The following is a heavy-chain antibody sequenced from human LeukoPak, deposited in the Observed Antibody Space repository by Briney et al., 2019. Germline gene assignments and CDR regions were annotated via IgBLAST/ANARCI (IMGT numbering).Heavy chain of an antibody. V-gene: IGHV4-34*01. CDR1: GGSFSGYY. J-gene: IGHJ4*02. D-gene: IGHD6-19*01. CDR3: ALSGWYGSFDY. CDR2: INHSGST. Sequence: SETLSLTCAVYGGSFSGYYWSWIRQPPGKGLEWIGEINHSGSTNYNPSLKSRVTTSVDTSKNQFSLKLSSVTAADTAVYYCALSGWYGSFDYWGQGTLVTVSS.